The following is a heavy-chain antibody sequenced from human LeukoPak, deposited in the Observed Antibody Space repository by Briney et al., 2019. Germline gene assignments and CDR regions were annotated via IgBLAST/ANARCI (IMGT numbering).Heavy chain of an antibody. Sequence: PGGSLRLSCAASGFTFIDAWMSLVRQAPGKGLESVSAISGSGGSTYYADSVKGRFTISRDNSKNTQSLQMNSLRAEDTAVYYCLGYCSGGNCYSGGYWGQGTLVTVSS. CDR1: GFTFIDAW. V-gene: IGHV3-23*01. D-gene: IGHD2-15*01. J-gene: IGHJ4*02. CDR2: ISGSGGST. CDR3: LGYCSGGNCYSGGY.